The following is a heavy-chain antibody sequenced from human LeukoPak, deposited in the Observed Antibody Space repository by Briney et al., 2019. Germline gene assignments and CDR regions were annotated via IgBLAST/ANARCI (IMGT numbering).Heavy chain of an antibody. V-gene: IGHV4-34*01. J-gene: IGHJ5*02. D-gene: IGHD4-17*01. CDR2: INHSGST. Sequence: SETLSLTCAAYGGSFSGYYWSWIRQPPGKGLEWIGEINHSGSTNYNPSLKSRVTISVDTSKNQFSLKLSSVTAADTAVYYCARGHTAMAHADYGDGGWFDPWGQGTLVTVSS. CDR1: GGSFSGYY. CDR3: ARGHTAMAHADYGDGGWFDP.